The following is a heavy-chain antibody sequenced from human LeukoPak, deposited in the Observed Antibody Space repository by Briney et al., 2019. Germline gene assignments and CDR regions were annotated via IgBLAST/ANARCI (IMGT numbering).Heavy chain of an antibody. Sequence: GGSLRLSCAASGFTFSNTWMNWVRQAPGKGLEWAGRIQSKTDGGTTEYAAPVKGRLTISRDDSKTTLYLQMNSLKTEDTAVYYCATLTVRGVINIWGQGTLVTVSS. J-gene: IGHJ4*02. CDR3: ATLTVRGVINI. CDR1: GFTFSNTW. D-gene: IGHD3-10*01. V-gene: IGHV3-15*01. CDR2: IQSKTDGGTT.